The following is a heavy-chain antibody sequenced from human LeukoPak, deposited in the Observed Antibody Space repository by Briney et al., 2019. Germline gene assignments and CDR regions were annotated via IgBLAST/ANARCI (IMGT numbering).Heavy chain of an antibody. V-gene: IGHV3-23*01. CDR3: AKDRRIAAAYLFDY. CDR1: GFTFNIYA. D-gene: IGHD6-13*01. Sequence: GGSLSLSCAATGFTFNIYAMSWVRQAPGKGLEWVAGISGSGGSTGYADSVKGRFTISRDNSKNTLYLHMNSLRAEDTAVYYCAKDRRIAAAYLFDYWGQGTLVSVSS. J-gene: IGHJ4*02. CDR2: ISGSGGST.